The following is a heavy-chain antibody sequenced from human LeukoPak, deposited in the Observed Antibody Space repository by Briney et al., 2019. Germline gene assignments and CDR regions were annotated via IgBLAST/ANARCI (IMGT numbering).Heavy chain of an antibody. Sequence: PSETLSLTCTVSGGSISSYYWSWIRQPARKGLEWIGRIYTSGSTNYNPSLKSRVTMSVDTSKNQFSLKLSSVTAADTAVYYCARSPLWVPAPDYFDYWGQGTLVTVSS. CDR3: ARSPLWVPAPDYFDY. V-gene: IGHV4-4*07. CDR1: GGSISSYY. D-gene: IGHD2-2*01. J-gene: IGHJ4*02. CDR2: IYTSGST.